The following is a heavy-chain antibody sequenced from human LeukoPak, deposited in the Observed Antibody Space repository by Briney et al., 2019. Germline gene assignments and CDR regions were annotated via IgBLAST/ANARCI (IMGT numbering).Heavy chain of an antibody. CDR2: ISSSSSYI. Sequence: GGSLRLSCAASGFTFSSYSMNWVRQAPGKGLEWVSSISSSSSYIYYADSVKGRFTISRDNAKNSLHLQMNSLRAEDTAVYYCAREREGHFDYWGQGTLVTVSS. CDR1: GFTFSSYS. D-gene: IGHD1-26*01. CDR3: AREREGHFDY. V-gene: IGHV3-21*01. J-gene: IGHJ4*02.